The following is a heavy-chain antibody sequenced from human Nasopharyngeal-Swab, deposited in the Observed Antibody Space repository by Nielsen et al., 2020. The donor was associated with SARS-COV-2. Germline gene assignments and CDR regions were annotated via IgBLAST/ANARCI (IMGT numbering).Heavy chain of an antibody. Sequence: GESLKISCSASGFNVTSYAIHCVRQPPGKGLEWVAVVSYDGTNTFYADSVKGRFAISRDNSESTVSLQMNSLRSEDTAVYYCAKDRGGRSLDSWGQGTLVTVSS. CDR1: GFNVTSYA. D-gene: IGHD3-16*01. V-gene: IGHV3-30-3*02. J-gene: IGHJ4*02. CDR3: AKDRGGRSLDS. CDR2: VSYDGTNT.